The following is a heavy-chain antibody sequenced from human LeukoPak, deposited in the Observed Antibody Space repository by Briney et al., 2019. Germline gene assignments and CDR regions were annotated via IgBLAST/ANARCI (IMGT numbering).Heavy chain of an antibody. CDR1: GFTFSSYG. CDR3: ARAVGAFCSSTSCPPVLLPGNWFDP. D-gene: IGHD2-2*01. CDR2: IWYDGSNK. Sequence: PGGSLRLSCAASGFTFSSYGMHWVRQAPGKGLEWVAVIWYDGSNKYYADSVKGRFTISRDNSKNTLYLQMNSLRAEDTAVYYCARAVGAFCSSTSCPPVLLPGNWFDPWGQGTLVTVSS. J-gene: IGHJ5*02. V-gene: IGHV3-33*01.